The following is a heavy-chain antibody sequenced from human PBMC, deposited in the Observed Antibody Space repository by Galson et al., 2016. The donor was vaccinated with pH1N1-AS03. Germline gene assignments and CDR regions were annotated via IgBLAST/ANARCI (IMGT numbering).Heavy chain of an antibody. Sequence: SLILSCAAAGLRFVDNYMYSVRHVPRKNAQWVSGISYNSGEIYYEASVEGRFIISRDTAKNSLYLQMDSLRPEDTAIYYCARDSGGYYENTFDAWGQGTKVIVSS. CDR2: ISYNSGEI. CDR3: ARDSGGYYENTFDA. CDR1: GLRFVDNY. J-gene: IGHJ3*01. D-gene: IGHD3-10*01. V-gene: IGHV3-9*01.